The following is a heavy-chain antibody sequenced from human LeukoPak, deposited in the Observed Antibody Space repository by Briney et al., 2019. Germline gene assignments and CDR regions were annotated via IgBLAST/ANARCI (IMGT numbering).Heavy chain of an antibody. V-gene: IGHV1-46*01. D-gene: IGHD1-14*01. J-gene: IGHJ4*02. CDR1: GYTFTSYY. CDR3: AREVMDNLRFDY. Sequence: ASVKVSCKASGYTFTSYYMHWVRQAPGEGLEWMGIINPSGGDTSYAQKFQGRLTMTRDTSTNTVYMELTSLRSEDTAVYYCAREVMDNLRFDYWGQGTLVTVSS. CDR2: INPSGGDT.